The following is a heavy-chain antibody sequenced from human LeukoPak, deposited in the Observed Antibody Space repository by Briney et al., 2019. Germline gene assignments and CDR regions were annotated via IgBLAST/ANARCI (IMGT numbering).Heavy chain of an antibody. V-gene: IGHV4-4*07. CDR2: IYNSGST. CDR3: AREAAVTTILYYYYMDV. Sequence: PSETLSLTCSVSGDSISYFYWSWIRQAAGKGLEWIGRIYNSGSTDYNASLKSRVTMSVDTSKNQLSLKVISVTAADTAVYYCAREAAVTTILYYYYMDVWGKGTTVTVSS. CDR1: GDSISYFY. D-gene: IGHD4-17*01. J-gene: IGHJ6*03.